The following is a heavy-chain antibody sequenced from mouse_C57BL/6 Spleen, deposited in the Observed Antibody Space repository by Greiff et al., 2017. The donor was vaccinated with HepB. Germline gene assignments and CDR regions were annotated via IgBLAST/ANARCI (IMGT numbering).Heavy chain of an antibody. D-gene: IGHD1-1*01. CDR3: AKNHYYGSSPAWFAY. Sequence: QVQLKQSGPGLVQPSQSLSITCTVSGFSLTSYGVHWVRQPPGKGLEWLGVIWSGGSTDYNAAFISRLSISKDNSKSQVFFKMNSLQADDTAIYYCAKNHYYGSSPAWFAYWGQGTLVTVSA. CDR1: GFSLTSYG. J-gene: IGHJ3*01. V-gene: IGHV2-4*01. CDR2: IWSGGST.